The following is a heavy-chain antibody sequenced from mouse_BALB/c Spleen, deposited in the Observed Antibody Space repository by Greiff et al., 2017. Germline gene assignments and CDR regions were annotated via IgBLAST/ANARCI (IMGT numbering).Heavy chain of an antibody. CDR2: IWAGGST. CDR1: GFSLTSYG. J-gene: IGHJ4*01. CDR3: ARAMIYYYAMDY. Sequence: VQLVESGPGLVAPSQSLSITCTVSGFSLTSYGVHWVRQPPGKGLEWLGVIWAGGSTNYNSALMSRLSISKDNSKSQVFLKMNSLQTDDTAMYYCARAMIYYYAMDYWGQGTSVTVSS. D-gene: IGHD2-4*01. V-gene: IGHV2-9*02.